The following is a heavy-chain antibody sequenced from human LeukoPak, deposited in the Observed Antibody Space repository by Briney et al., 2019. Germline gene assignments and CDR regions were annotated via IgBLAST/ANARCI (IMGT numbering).Heavy chain of an antibody. Sequence: SVKVSCKASGDTFSSYAISWVRQAPGQGLEWMGRIIPIFGTANYAQKFQGRVTITADKSTSTAYMELSSLRSEDTAVYYCARDLRIQLWLSYSDYWGQGTLVTVSS. CDR1: GDTFSSYA. CDR3: ARDLRIQLWLSYSDY. V-gene: IGHV1-69*06. CDR2: IIPIFGTA. D-gene: IGHD5-18*01. J-gene: IGHJ4*02.